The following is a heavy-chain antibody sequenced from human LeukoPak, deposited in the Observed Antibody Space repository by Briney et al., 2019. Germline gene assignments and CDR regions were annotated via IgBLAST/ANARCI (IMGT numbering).Heavy chain of an antibody. Sequence: GASVKVSCKASGYTFTTYGISWVRQAPGHGLEWMGWISPYNGNTNYAQRLQGRVTLTTDTSTSTAYMELRRLRSDDTAVYYCARSQYYYASDGYYHDAFDIWGQGTMVTVS. D-gene: IGHD3-22*01. CDR1: GYTFTTYG. CDR2: ISPYNGNT. CDR3: ARSQYYYASDGYYHDAFDI. J-gene: IGHJ3*02. V-gene: IGHV1-18*01.